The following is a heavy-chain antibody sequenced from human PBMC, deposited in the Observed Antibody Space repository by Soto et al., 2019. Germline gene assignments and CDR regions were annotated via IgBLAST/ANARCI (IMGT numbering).Heavy chain of an antibody. CDR2: IYVTGAV. D-gene: IGHD2-21*01. Sequence: NPAETLSLTCSVSVAALNSGNYYWSWIRQVPGKGLEWIGHIYVTGAVDYNPSLRDRITISQDTSERQFSLNLRLVTAADTAVYYCARLRIATNNYKWFDPWGQGTLVTVSS. CDR3: ARLRIATNNYKWFDP. V-gene: IGHV4-31*03. CDR1: VAALNSGNYY. J-gene: IGHJ5*02.